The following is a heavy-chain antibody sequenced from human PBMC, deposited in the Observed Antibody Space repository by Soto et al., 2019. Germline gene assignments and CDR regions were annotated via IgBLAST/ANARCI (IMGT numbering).Heavy chain of an antibody. CDR2: IYYSGST. J-gene: IGHJ6*03. Sequence: QVQLQESGPGLVKPSETLSLTCTVSGGSISSYYWSWIRQPPGKGLEWIGYIYYSGSTNYNPSLKSRVNISVDTSKNQFSLKLSSVTAADTAVYYCARVYYDILTGEKVGYYYYYYMDVWGKGTTVTVSS. V-gene: IGHV4-59*01. CDR3: ARVYYDILTGEKVGYYYYYYMDV. CDR1: GGSISSYY. D-gene: IGHD3-9*01.